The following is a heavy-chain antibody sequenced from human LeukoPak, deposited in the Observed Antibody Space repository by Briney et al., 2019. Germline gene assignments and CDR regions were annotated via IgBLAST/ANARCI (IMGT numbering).Heavy chain of an antibody. V-gene: IGHV1-8*01. CDR1: GYTFTSYD. CDR3: ARAGGWHHPFDY. D-gene: IGHD6-19*01. CDR2: MNPNSGNT. J-gene: IGHJ4*02. Sequence: ASVKVSCKASGYTFTSYDINWVRQATGQGLEWMGWMNPNSGNTGYAQKFQGRVTMTRNTSIGTAYMELSSLRSEDTAVYYCARAGGWHHPFDYWGQGTLVTVSS.